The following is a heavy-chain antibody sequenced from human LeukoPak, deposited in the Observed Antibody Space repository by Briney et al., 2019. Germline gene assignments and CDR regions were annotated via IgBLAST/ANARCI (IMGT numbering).Heavy chain of an antibody. J-gene: IGHJ5*02. CDR1: GYTFNTYG. CDR2: INAYNGDT. CDR3: ARDGSGHWFDP. V-gene: IGHV1-18*04. Sequence: ASVKVSCKASGYTFNTYGISWVRQAPGQGLEWMGWINAYNGDTNHAQKFQGRDTMTTDTSTTTAYMELGSLRSDDTAVYYCARDGSGHWFDPWGQGTLVTVSS. D-gene: IGHD6-25*01.